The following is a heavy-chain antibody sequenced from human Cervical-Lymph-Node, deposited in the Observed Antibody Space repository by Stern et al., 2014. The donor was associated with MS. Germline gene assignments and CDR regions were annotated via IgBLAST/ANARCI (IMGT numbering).Heavy chain of an antibody. Sequence: VQLVESGPGLVKPSETLSLTCTVSDGSISSYYWSWIRQPPGKGLEWIGYIHYSGSTNYNPSLKSRAAISVDTSKKQFSLKLSSVTAADTAVYYCARAGSYYVIDYWGQGTLVTVSS. D-gene: IGHD1-26*01. CDR3: ARAGSYYVIDY. CDR2: IHYSGST. CDR1: DGSISSYY. J-gene: IGHJ4*02. V-gene: IGHV4-59*01.